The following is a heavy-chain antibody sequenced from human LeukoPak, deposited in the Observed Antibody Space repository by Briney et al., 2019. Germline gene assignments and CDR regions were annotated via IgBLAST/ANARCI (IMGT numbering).Heavy chain of an antibody. Sequence: GASVKVSCKASGYTFSSYGISWVRQAPGEGLEWMGWISVSNDKTKYVQKFQGRVTMTTDTSTSTAYMELRSLRSDDTAVYYCARRWERLDYWGQGTQVTVSS. CDR1: GYTFSSYG. D-gene: IGHD1-26*01. CDR3: ARRWERLDY. J-gene: IGHJ4*02. CDR2: ISVSNDKT. V-gene: IGHV1-18*01.